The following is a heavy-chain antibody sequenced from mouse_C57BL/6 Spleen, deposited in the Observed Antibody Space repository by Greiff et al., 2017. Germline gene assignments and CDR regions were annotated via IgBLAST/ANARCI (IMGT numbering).Heavy chain of an antibody. CDR2: IDPETGGT. CDR1: GYTFTDYE. D-gene: IGHD2-3*01. V-gene: IGHV1-15*01. J-gene: IGHJ4*01. CDR3: TREIYDGYPLGY. Sequence: VKLVESGAELVRPGASVTLSCKASGYTFTDYEMHWVKQTPVHGLEWIGAIDPETGGTAYNQKFKGKAILTADKSSSTAYMELRGLTSEGSAVYYCTREIYDGYPLGYWGQGTSVTVSS.